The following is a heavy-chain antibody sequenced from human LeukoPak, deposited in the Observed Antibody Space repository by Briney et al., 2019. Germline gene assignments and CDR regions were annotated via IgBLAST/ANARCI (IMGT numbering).Heavy chain of an antibody. J-gene: IGHJ1*01. CDR2: INSDGSGT. D-gene: IGHD2/OR15-2a*01. CDR1: GFTFSSYW. CDR3: ARDQRYFNYFQD. V-gene: IGHV3-74*03. Sequence: SGGSLRLSCAASGFTFSSYWMRWVRQAPGKGLVWVSRINSDGSGTTYADSVKGRFTISRDNAKNTLYLQMNSLRVEDTAVYYCARDQRYFNYFQDWGQGTLVTVSS.